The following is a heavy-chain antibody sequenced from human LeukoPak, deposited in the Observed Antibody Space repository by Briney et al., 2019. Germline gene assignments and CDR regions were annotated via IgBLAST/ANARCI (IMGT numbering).Heavy chain of an antibody. CDR1: VGSFSVYY. Sequence: AETLSLTCTISVGSFSVYYGSWIRQPPGRGLEGIAYIYHNGGTTHNPSLKRRITLSLDTSRNQFVLTLTSLTAPDTAVYYCARHGSSWTFDLWGQGNLVTVST. D-gene: IGHD6-13*01. CDR3: ARHGSSWTFDL. V-gene: IGHV4-59*08. CDR2: IYHNGGT. J-gene: IGHJ4*02.